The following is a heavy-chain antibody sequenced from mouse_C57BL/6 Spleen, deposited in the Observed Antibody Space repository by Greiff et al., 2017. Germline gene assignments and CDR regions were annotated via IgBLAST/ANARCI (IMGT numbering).Heavy chain of an antibody. CDR3: ARYDYDERDY. CDR2: ISYDGSN. V-gene: IGHV3-6*01. CDR1: GYSITSGYY. J-gene: IGHJ2*01. Sequence: EVKLMESGPGLVKPSQSLSLTCSVTGYSITSGYYWNWIRQFPGNKLEWMGYISYDGSNNYNPSLKNRISITRDTSKNQFFLKLNSVTTEDTATYYCARYDYDERDYCGQGTTLTVSS. D-gene: IGHD2-4*01.